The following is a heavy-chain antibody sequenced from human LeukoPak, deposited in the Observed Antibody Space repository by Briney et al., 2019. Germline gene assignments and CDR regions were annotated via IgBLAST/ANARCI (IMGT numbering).Heavy chain of an antibody. CDR1: EFTFSSYS. J-gene: IGHJ6*02. V-gene: IGHV3-74*01. CDR2: INNDGSSA. CDR3: ARRGTGHGMDV. D-gene: IGHD1-1*01. Sequence: GGSLRLSCAAYEFTFSSYSMNWVRQAPGKGLVWVSRINNDGSSASYVDSVKGRFTISRDNAKNTLFLQMNSLRAEDTAVYYCARRGTGHGMDVWGQGTTVIVSS.